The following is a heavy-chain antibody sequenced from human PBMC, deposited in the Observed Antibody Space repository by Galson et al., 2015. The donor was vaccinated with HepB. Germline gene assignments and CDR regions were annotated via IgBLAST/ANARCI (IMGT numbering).Heavy chain of an antibody. CDR3: ARDGLRLYYGMDV. J-gene: IGHJ6*02. CDR1: GFTFSSYS. V-gene: IGHV3-21*01. D-gene: IGHD3-16*01. Sequence: SLRLSCAASGFTFSSYSMNWVRQAPGKGLEWVSSISSSSSYIYYADSVKGRFTISRDNAKNSLYLQMNSLRAEDTAVYYCARDGLRLYYGMDVWGQGTTVTVSS. CDR2: ISSSSSYI.